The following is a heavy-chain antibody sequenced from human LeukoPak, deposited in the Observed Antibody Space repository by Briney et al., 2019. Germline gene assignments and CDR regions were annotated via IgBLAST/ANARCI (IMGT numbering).Heavy chain of an antibody. J-gene: IGHJ5*02. CDR1: GYTFTGYY. CDR3: ARGGLITIFRVVIQNTFDP. D-gene: IGHD3-3*01. CDR2: INPNSGGT. Sequence: ASVKVSCKASGYTFTGYYMHWVRQAPGQGLEWMGWINPNSGGTNYAQKFQGRVTMTRDTSISTAYMELSRLRSDDTAVYYCARGGLITIFRVVIQNTFDPWGQGTLVTVSS. V-gene: IGHV1-2*02.